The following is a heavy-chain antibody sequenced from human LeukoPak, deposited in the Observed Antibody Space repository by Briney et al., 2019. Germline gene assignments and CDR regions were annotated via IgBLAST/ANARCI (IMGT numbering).Heavy chain of an antibody. CDR3: ARVPLYAESALDY. Sequence: GGSLRLSCAASGFTFSHYYMSWIRQAPGKGLEWVSYISGSSSYTIYADSVKGRFTISRDNAKNSLYLQMNSPRAEDTAVYYCARVPLYAESALDYWGQGTLVTVSS. CDR1: GFTFSHYY. J-gene: IGHJ4*02. D-gene: IGHD4-17*01. V-gene: IGHV3-11*06. CDR2: ISGSSSYT.